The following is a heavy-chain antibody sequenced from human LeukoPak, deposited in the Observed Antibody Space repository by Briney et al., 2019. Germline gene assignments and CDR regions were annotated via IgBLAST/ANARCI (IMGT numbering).Heavy chain of an antibody. CDR2: IYPGDSDT. Sequence: GESLKISCKGSGYSFTSYWIGWVRQMPGKGLDWMGIIYPGDSDTRYSPSFQGQVTISADKSISTAYLQWSSLKASDTAMYYCARHSAYYGSGSYYYYYYMDVWGKGTTVTVSS. CDR3: ARHSAYYGSGSYYYYYYMDV. V-gene: IGHV5-51*01. D-gene: IGHD3-10*01. J-gene: IGHJ6*03. CDR1: GYSFTSYW.